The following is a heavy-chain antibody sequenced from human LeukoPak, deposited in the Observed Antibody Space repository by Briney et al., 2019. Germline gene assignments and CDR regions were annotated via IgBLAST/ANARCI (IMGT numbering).Heavy chain of an antibody. CDR1: GYTFTGYY. CDR2: INPNSGGT. Sequence: GASVKVSCKASGYTFTGYYMHWVRQAPGQGLEWMGWINPNSGGTNYAQKFQGRVTMTRDASISTAYMELSRLRSDDTAVYYCARDRVDGWGVATIWFDPWGQGTLVTVSS. V-gene: IGHV1-2*02. D-gene: IGHD5-12*01. J-gene: IGHJ5*02. CDR3: ARDRVDGWGVATIWFDP.